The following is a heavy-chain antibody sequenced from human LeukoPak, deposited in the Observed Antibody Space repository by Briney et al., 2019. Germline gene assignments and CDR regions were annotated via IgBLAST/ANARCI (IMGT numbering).Heavy chain of an antibody. J-gene: IGHJ4*02. V-gene: IGHV5-51*01. Sequence: GESLKISCKGSGYSFTSYWIGWVRQMPGKGLEWMGIIYPGDSDTRNSPSFQGQVTISADKSISTAYLQWSSLKASDTAMYYCARYPMDMGFGELLSYFDYWGQGTLVTVSS. CDR1: GYSFTSYW. CDR3: ARYPMDMGFGELLSYFDY. D-gene: IGHD3-10*01. CDR2: IYPGDSDT.